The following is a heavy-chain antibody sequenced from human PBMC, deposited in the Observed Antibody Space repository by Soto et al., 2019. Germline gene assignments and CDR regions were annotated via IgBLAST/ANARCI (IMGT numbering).Heavy chain of an antibody. CDR3: ARVKRRSSSFRAGAFDI. V-gene: IGHV3-7*05. CDR1: GFTFSSYW. Sequence: GGSLRLSCAASGFTFSSYWMSWVRQAPGKGLEWVANIKQDGSEKYYVDSVKGRFTISRDNAKNSLYLKMNSLRAEDTAVYYCARVKRRSSSFRAGAFDIWGQGTMVTVSS. CDR2: IKQDGSEK. D-gene: IGHD6-6*01. J-gene: IGHJ3*02.